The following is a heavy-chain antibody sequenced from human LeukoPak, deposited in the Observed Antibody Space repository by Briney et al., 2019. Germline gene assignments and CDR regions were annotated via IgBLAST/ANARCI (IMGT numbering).Heavy chain of an antibody. V-gene: IGHV4-61*01. CDR2: ISYRGST. Sequence: SETLSLTCTVSGGSVSSGSYCWSWIRQPPGKGLEWIGYISYRGSTNYNPSLKSRVTISVDTSKNQFSLNLSSVTAADTAVYYCARDLVVVVPAAIGSEAYYYDMDVWGQGTTVTVSS. D-gene: IGHD2-2*02. J-gene: IGHJ6*02. CDR3: ARDLVVVVPAAIGSEAYYYDMDV. CDR1: GGSVSSGSYC.